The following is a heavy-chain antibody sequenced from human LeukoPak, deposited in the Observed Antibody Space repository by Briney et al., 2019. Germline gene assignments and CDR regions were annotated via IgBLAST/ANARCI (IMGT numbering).Heavy chain of an antibody. CDR2: ISGSGGST. V-gene: IGHV3-23*01. D-gene: IGHD7-27*01. CDR3: AKDRLKSWVRSGVFDY. CDR1: GFTFSSYA. Sequence: GGSLRLSCVASGFTFSSYAMSWVRQAPGKGPEWVSAISGSGGSTYYADSVKGRFTISRDNSKNTLFLQMNSLRAEDTAVYYCAKDRLKSWVRSGVFDYWGQGTLVTVSS. J-gene: IGHJ4*02.